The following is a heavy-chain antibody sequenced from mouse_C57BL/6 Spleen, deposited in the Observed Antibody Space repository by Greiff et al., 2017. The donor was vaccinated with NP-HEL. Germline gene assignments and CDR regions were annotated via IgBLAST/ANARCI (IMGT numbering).Heavy chain of an antibody. CDR1: GFTFSDYG. CDR3: ARWYYGSRYFDY. J-gene: IGHJ2*01. Sequence: EVKLVESGGGLVKPGGSLKLSCAASGFTFSDYGMHWVRQAPEKGLEWVAYISSGSSTIYYADTVKGRFTISSDNAKNTLFLQMTSLRSEDTAMYYCARWYYGSRYFDYWGQGTTLTVSS. CDR2: ISSGSSTI. V-gene: IGHV5-17*01. D-gene: IGHD1-1*01.